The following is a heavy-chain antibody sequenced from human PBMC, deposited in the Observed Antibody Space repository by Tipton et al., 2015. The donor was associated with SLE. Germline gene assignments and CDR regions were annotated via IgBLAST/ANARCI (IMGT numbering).Heavy chain of an antibody. CDR2: ITDSGDGA. V-gene: IGHV3-23*01. J-gene: IGHJ4*02. D-gene: IGHD3-9*01. CDR1: GFTFNTHG. CDR3: ARGLTYDILTGYYRFGDYFDY. Sequence: GSLRLSCAASGFTFNTHGMSWLRQAPGKGLEWVSAITDSGDGANYADSVKGRFTISRDKSKNTVSLQMNSLRADDTAVYYRARGLTYDILTGYYRFGDYFDYWGQGTLVTVSS.